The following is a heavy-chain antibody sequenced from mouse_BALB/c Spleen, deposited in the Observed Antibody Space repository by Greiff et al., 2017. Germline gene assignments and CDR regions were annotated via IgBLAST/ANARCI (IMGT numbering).Heavy chain of an antibody. V-gene: IGHV5-17*02. CDR2: ISSGSSTI. Sequence: EVKLVESGGGLVQPGGSRKLSCAASGFTFSSFGMHWVRQAPEKGLEWVAYISSGSSTIYYADTVKGRFTISRDNPKNTLFLQMTSLRSEDTAMYYCARSGTNYFDYWGQGTTLTVSS. CDR1: GFTFSSFG. CDR3: ARSGTNYFDY. J-gene: IGHJ2*01. D-gene: IGHD4-1*01.